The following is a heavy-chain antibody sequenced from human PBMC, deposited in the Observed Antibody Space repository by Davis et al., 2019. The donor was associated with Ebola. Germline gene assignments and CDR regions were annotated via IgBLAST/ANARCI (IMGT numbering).Heavy chain of an antibody. CDR2: IYYSGST. CDR1: GFTVSSNY. CDR3: ARDFRPWQVVYSQFDY. J-gene: IGHJ4*02. D-gene: IGHD2-8*02. Sequence: ESLKISCAASGFTVSSNYMSWVRQSPGKGLEWIGSIYYSGSTFHNPSLKSRVTISVDTSKNQFSLKLNSVTAADTAVYYCARDFRPWQVVYSQFDYWGQGTLVTVSS. V-gene: IGHV4-39*02.